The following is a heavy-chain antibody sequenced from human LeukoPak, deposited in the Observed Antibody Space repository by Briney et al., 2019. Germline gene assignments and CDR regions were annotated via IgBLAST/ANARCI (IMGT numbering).Heavy chain of an antibody. V-gene: IGHV3-15*01. CDR1: GFTFSKAW. CDR2: IKSKTDGGTT. D-gene: IGHD3-10*01. J-gene: IGHJ4*02. Sequence: GGSLRLSCVASGFTFSKAWMSWVRQAPGKGLEWVGRIKSKTDGGTTDYAAPVKGRFTISRDDSKNTLYLQMNSLKTEDTAVYYCTSVGFGPYYFDNWGQGTLVTVSS. CDR3: TSVGFGPYYFDN.